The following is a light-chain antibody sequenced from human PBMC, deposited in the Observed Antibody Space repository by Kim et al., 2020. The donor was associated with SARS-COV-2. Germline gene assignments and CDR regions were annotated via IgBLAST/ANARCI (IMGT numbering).Light chain of an antibody. CDR3: AAWDDSLPGVV. Sequence: GQGVTLSCSGSNSNIGSNPVNWYQQLPGTAPTLLIYTDNQRPSGVPDRFSGSKSGTSASLAISGLQPEDEADYYCAAWDDSLPGVVFGGGTQLTVL. J-gene: IGLJ3*02. CDR1: NSNIGSNP. V-gene: IGLV1-44*01. CDR2: TDN.